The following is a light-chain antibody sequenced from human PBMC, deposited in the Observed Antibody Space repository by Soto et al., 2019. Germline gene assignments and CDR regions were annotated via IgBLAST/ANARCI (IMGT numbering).Light chain of an antibody. CDR1: QTISSW. CDR3: QHYNSYSEA. V-gene: IGKV1-5*03. J-gene: IGKJ1*01. Sequence: DIQTTQSPSNLSHSVGDRVTITCRASQTISSWLAWYQQKPGKAPKLLIYKASTLKSGVPSRFSGSGSGTGFTLTISSLQPDDFATYYCQHYNSYSEAFGQGTKVDIK. CDR2: KAS.